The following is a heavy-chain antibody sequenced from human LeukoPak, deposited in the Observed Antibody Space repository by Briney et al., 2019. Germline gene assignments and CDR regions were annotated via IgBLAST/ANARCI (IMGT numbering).Heavy chain of an antibody. Sequence: SETLSLTCTVSGGSISSLYWSWIRQPAGKGLEWIGRIYSSGSTNYNPSLKSRVTMSVDTSKNQFSLKLSSATAADTAVYYCARHVAVGELRYFDWLLRGDYFDYWGQGTLVTVSS. D-gene: IGHD3-9*01. V-gene: IGHV4-4*07. CDR1: GGSISSLY. CDR2: IYSSGST. J-gene: IGHJ4*02. CDR3: ARHVAVGELRYFDWLLRGDYFDY.